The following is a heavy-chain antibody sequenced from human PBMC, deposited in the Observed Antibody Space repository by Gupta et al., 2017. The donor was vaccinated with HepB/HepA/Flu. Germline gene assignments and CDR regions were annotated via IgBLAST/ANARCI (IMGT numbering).Heavy chain of an antibody. Sequence: QAPLQQWGAGLLKPSETLSLTCAVYGESFSGYYWTWIRQPPGKGLEWIGDITHSGTTNYNPSLESRVSILVDRPKKQFFLRLNSVTAADTAVYYCARRFYTSSSLDSWGQGTLVSVSS. CDR1: GESFSGYY. J-gene: IGHJ4*02. CDR3: ARRFYTSSSLDS. V-gene: IGHV4-34*01. CDR2: ITHSGTT. D-gene: IGHD6-6*01.